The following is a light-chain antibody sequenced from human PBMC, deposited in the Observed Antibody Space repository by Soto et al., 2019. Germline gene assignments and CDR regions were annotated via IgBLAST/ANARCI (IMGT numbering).Light chain of an antibody. CDR1: SSDVGSDYL. J-gene: IGLJ3*02. Sequence: QSVLTQPASVSGSPGQSITISCSGTSSDVGSDYLVSWYQQHPGTAPKLISYEGTKRPSGVSDRFSGSRSGNTASLTISGLQTEDEGDYFCCSYGDFRTSWVFGGGTKLAVL. CDR3: CSYGDFRTSWV. CDR2: EGT. V-gene: IGLV2-23*01.